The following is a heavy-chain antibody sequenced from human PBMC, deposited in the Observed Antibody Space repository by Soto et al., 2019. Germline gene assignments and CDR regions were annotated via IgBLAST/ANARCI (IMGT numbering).Heavy chain of an antibody. CDR3: ARDVITMIVVAPDY. V-gene: IGHV1-18*01. D-gene: IGHD3-22*01. CDR2: ISAYNGNT. CDR1: GYTFTSYG. Sequence: ASVKVSCKASGYTFTSYGISWARQAPGQGLEWMGWISAYNGNTNYAQKLQGRVTMTTDTSTSTAYMELRSLRSDDTAVYYCARDVITMIVVAPDYWGQGTLVTVSS. J-gene: IGHJ4*02.